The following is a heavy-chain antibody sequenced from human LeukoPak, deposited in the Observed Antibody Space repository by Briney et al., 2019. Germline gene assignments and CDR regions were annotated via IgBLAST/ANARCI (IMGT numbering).Heavy chain of an antibody. CDR3: ARDYDFGFDP. CDR1: GGSFSGYY. J-gene: IGHJ5*02. Sequence: SETLSLTCAVYGGSFSGYYWSWIRQPPGKGLEWIGEINHSGSTNYNPSLKSRVTISVDTSKNQFSLKLSSVTAADTAVYYCARDYDFGFDPWGQGTLVTVSS. D-gene: IGHD3-22*01. CDR2: INHSGST. V-gene: IGHV4-34*01.